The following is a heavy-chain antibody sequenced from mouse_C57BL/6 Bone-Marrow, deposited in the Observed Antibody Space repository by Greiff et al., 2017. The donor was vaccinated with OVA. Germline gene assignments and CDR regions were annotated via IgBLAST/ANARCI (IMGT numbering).Heavy chain of an antibody. CDR2: IYPRSGNT. CDR3: ARLEYDRYYDTMDY. D-gene: IGHD2-3*01. J-gene: IGHJ4*01. V-gene: IGHV1-81*01. CDR1: GYTFTTYG. Sequence: VQLQQSGAELARPGASVKLSCKASGYTFTTYGISWVQQRPGQGLEWIGEIYPRSGNTYYNEKFKGKATLTAAKAACATNMELRILTSEDSAVYFCARLEYDRYYDTMDYWGQGTSVTVSA.